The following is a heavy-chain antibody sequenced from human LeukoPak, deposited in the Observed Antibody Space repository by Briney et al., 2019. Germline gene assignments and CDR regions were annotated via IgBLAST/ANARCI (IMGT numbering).Heavy chain of an antibody. D-gene: IGHD3-22*01. CDR1: GFTFSSDA. CDR2: ISGSGGST. J-gene: IGHJ5*02. Sequence: GGTLRLSCAASGFTFSSDAMSWVRQAPGKGLEWVSAISGSGGSTYYADSVKGRFTISRDNSKNTLYLQMNSLRAEDTAVYYCAKDPDYYDSSGSPWGQGTLVTVSS. CDR3: AKDPDYYDSSGSP. V-gene: IGHV3-23*01.